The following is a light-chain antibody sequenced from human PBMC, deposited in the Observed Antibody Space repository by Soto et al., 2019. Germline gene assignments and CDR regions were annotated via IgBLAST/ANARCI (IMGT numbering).Light chain of an antibody. Sequence: EIVLTQSPGTLSLSPGERATLSCRASQSVRSNFLSWYQHRPGQAPRLLIHGASIRATGIPDRFSGSGSGTDFTLTITRLEPEDFAVYYCKQYGTTPFAFGPGTKVDFK. CDR1: QSVRSNF. CDR3: KQYGTTPFA. CDR2: GAS. J-gene: IGKJ3*01. V-gene: IGKV3-20*01.